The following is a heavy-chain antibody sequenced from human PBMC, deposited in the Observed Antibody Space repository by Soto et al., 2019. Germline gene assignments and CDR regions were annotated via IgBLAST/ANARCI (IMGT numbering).Heavy chain of an antibody. CDR3: ARPKIACYNWFDH. CDR2: FYYSGST. D-gene: IGHD3-3*02. CDR1: GGSISSSSYY. J-gene: IGHJ5*02. Sequence: QLQLQESGPGLVKPSETLSLTCTVSGGSISSSSYYWFWNRQPTGQGLEWIGSFYYSGSTNYNPSLKSRVTISVDTSKNHFSLKLSSVTAADTAVYYCARPKIACYNWFDHWGQGTLVTVSS. V-gene: IGHV4-39*02.